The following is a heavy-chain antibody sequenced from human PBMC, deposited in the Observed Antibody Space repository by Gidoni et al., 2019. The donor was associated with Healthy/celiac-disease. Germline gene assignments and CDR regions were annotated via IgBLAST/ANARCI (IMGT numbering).Heavy chain of an antibody. CDR2: INAGNGNT. D-gene: IGHD1-1*01. J-gene: IGHJ4*02. V-gene: IGHV1-3*01. CDR3: AREGLERRGGNDY. CDR1: GYTVTSYA. Sequence: QVQLVQSGAEVKKPGASVKVSCKASGYTVTSYAMHWVRQAPGQRLEWMGWINAGNGNTKYSQKFQGRVTITRDTSASTAYMELSSLRSEDTAVYYCAREGLERRGGNDYWGQGTLVTVSS.